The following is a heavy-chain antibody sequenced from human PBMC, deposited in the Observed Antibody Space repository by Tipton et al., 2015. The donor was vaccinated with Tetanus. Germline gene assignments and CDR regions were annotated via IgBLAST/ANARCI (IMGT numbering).Heavy chain of an antibody. V-gene: IGHV4-59*01. CDR3: ARDIEEVGATKYFDY. CDR2: IYFNGST. CDR1: GGSISSYY. Sequence: LRLSCTVSGGSISSYYWSWIRQPPGKGLEWIGYIYFNGSTNYIPSLKSRVTISLDTSKNQFSLRLTSVTAADTAVYYCARDIEEVGATKYFDYWGQGTLVTVSS. D-gene: IGHD1-26*01. J-gene: IGHJ4*02.